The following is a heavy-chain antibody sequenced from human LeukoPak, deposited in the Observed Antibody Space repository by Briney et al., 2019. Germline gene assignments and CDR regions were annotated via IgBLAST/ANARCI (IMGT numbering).Heavy chain of an antibody. CDR2: FDPEDGET. D-gene: IGHD6-13*01. J-gene: IGHJ5*02. V-gene: IGHV1-24*01. CDR1: GYTLTELS. CDR3: ARADSSSWYKGRFDP. Sequence: GASVKVSCKVSGYTLTELSMHWVRQAPGKGLEWMGGFDPEDGETIYAQKFQGRVTMTEDTSTDTAYMELRSLRSDDTAVYYCARADSSSWYKGRFDPWGQGTLVTVSS.